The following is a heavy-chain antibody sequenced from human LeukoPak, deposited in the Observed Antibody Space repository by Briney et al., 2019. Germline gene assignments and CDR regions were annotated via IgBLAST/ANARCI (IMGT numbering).Heavy chain of an antibody. Sequence: PSETLSLTCTVSGYSISSGYNWGWIRQPPGKGLEWIGNIYHSGITFYNPPLKSRVTISVDTTKNQFSLQLSSVTAADTAVYYCARVAMNGDYTYYYYMDVWGKGTTVTVSS. CDR1: GYSISSGYN. V-gene: IGHV4-38-2*02. CDR2: IYHSGIT. CDR3: ARVAMNGDYTYYYYMDV. J-gene: IGHJ6*03. D-gene: IGHD4-17*01.